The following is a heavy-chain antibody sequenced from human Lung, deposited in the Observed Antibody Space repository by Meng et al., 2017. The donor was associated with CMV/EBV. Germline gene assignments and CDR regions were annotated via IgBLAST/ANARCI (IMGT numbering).Heavy chain of an antibody. J-gene: IGHJ5*02. V-gene: IGHV1-2*02. CDR3: ARAGDCSGGRCSGWFDP. CDR1: YTFSGYY. CDR2: INANSGGI. D-gene: IGHD2-15*01. Sequence: YTFSGYYMHWVRQAPGQGLEWMGWINANSGGINYAQKFQGRVTVTRDTSISTAYMELSRLRSDDTAVYYCARAGDCSGGRCSGWFDPWGQGTLVTVSS.